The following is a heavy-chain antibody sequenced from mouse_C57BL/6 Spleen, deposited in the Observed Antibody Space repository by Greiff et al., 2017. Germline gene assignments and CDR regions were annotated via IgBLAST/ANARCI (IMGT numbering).Heavy chain of an antibody. V-gene: IGHV5-6*01. J-gene: IGHJ2*01. CDR1: GFTFSSYG. D-gene: IGHD1-1*01. Sequence: VQLVESGGDLVKPGGSLKLSCAASGFTFSSYGMSWVRQTPDKRLEWVATISSGGSYTYYPDSVKGRFTISRDNAKNTLYLQMSSLTSEDTAMYYCARHGGSSPYYFDYWGQGTTRTVSS. CDR3: ARHGGSSPYYFDY. CDR2: ISSGGSYT.